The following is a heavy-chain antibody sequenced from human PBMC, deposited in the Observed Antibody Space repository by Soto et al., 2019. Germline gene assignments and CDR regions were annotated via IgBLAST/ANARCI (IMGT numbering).Heavy chain of an antibody. V-gene: IGHV3-30-3*01. J-gene: IGHJ3*02. CDR3: ARDVNYGGYFSYAFDM. Sequence: QVQLVESGGGVVQPGRSLRLSCAASGFTFSNYAMHWVRQAPGKGLEWVAVISYDGGSKYYADSVKGRFTISRDNTKNTLYLQMNSLGAEDTAVYYCARDVNYGGYFSYAFDMWGQGTMVTVSA. CDR1: GFTFSNYA. D-gene: IGHD4-17*01. CDR2: ISYDGGSK.